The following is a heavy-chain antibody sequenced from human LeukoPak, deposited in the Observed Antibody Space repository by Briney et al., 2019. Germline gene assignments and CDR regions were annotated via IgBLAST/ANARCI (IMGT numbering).Heavy chain of an antibody. Sequence: QAGGSLRLSCAASGFTFSSYAMSWVRQAPGKGLEWVSAISGSGGSTYYADSVKGRFTISRDNSKNTLYLQMNSLRAEDTAVYYCARKVGSGWLLHYFDYWGQGTLVTISS. J-gene: IGHJ4*02. V-gene: IGHV3-23*01. CDR1: GFTFSSYA. CDR3: ARKVGSGWLLHYFDY. CDR2: ISGSGGST. D-gene: IGHD6-19*01.